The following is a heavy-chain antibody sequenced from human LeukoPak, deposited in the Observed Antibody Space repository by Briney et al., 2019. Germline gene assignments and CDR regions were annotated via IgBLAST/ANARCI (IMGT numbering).Heavy chain of an antibody. Sequence: GGSLRLSCAASGSTFSSHTMNWVRQAPGKGLEWVSYISSTSSVIYYADSVKGRFTISRDNAKSSLYLQMNSLRAEDTAVYYCAREYYNWKLPGYWGQGTLVTVSS. CDR1: GSTFSSHT. CDR2: ISSTSSVI. D-gene: IGHD1-20*01. CDR3: AREYYNWKLPGY. J-gene: IGHJ4*02. V-gene: IGHV3-48*04.